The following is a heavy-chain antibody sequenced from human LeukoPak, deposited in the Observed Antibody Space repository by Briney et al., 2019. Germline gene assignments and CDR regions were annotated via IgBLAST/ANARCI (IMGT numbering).Heavy chain of an antibody. CDR1: GFTFSSYP. Sequence: GGSLRLSCAATGFTFSSYPLSWVRQAPGKGLEWVSATSTSGGGTYFTDTVKGRFTISRDNSKNTLYLQMNSLRADDTAVYYCAKPAGSHYYDSSGYYFDYWGQGTLVTVSS. V-gene: IGHV3-23*01. CDR2: TSTSGGGT. J-gene: IGHJ4*02. D-gene: IGHD3-22*01. CDR3: AKPAGSHYYDSSGYYFDY.